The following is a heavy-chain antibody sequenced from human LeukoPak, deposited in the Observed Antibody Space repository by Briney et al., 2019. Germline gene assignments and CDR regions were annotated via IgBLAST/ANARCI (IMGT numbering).Heavy chain of an antibody. V-gene: IGHV3-30*18. CDR2: ISYDGSNK. Sequence: GGSLSLSCAASGFTFSSYGMHWVRQAPGKGLEWVAVISYDGSNKYYADSVKGRFTISRDDSKNTLYLQMNSLRAEDTAVYYCAKTGQEGAALDYWGQGTLVTVSS. CDR3: AKTGQEGAALDY. D-gene: IGHD1-26*01. CDR1: GFTFSSYG. J-gene: IGHJ4*02.